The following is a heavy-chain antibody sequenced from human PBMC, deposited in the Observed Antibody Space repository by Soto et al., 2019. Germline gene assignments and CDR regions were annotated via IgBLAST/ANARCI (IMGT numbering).Heavy chain of an antibody. V-gene: IGHV3-13*01. CDR2: IGTAGDT. D-gene: IGHD3-10*01. J-gene: IGHJ4*02. CDR1: GFTFSSYD. CDR3: ARSRWANGDLYFDY. Sequence: GGSLRLSCAASGFTFSSYDMHWVRQATGKGLEWVSAIGTAGDTYYPGSVKGRFTISRENAKNSLYLQMNSLRAGDTAVYYCARSRWANGDLYFDYWGQGTLVTVSS.